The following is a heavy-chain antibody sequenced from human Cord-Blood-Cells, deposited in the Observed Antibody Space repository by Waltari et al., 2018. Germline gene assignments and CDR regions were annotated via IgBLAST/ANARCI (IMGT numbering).Heavy chain of an antibody. Sequence: QVQLQESGPSLVKPSETLPLPCPVLGRSISSYYGRWIRQPAGKGLEWIGRIYTSGSTNYNPSLKSRVTMSVDTSKNQFSLKLSSVTAADTAVYYCARDPTWSDAFDIWGQGTMVTVSS. V-gene: IGHV4-4*07. CDR2: IYTSGST. CDR3: ARDPTWSDAFDI. CDR1: GRSISSYY. J-gene: IGHJ3*02. D-gene: IGHD2-8*02.